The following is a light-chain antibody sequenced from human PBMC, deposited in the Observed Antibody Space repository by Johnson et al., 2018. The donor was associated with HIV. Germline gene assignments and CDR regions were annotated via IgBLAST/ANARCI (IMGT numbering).Light chain of an antibody. J-gene: IGLJ1*01. CDR3: AAWDDSVNGL. V-gene: IGLV1-44*01. Sequence: QSVLTQPPSVSAAPGQKVTISCSGSISNIGNNYVSWYQQLPGTAPKLLIYSNNQRPSGVPDRFSGSKSGPSASLAISGLQSEDEADYYCAAWDDSVNGLFGTGTKATGL. CDR2: SNN. CDR1: ISNIGNNY.